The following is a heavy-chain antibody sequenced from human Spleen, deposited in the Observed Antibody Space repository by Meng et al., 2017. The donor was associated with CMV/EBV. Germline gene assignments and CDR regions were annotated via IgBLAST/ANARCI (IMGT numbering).Heavy chain of an antibody. CDR3: AKEMTRAARPLGMDV. CDR1: GFTFSTYA. V-gene: IGHV3-23*01. D-gene: IGHD6-6*01. J-gene: IGHJ6*02. Sequence: GGSLRLSCAASGFTFSTYAMRWVRQAPGKGLEWVSHISRSGLSTYFADSVKGRFTISRDNSKNTLYLQMNSLRAEDTAVYFCAKEMTRAARPLGMDVWGQGITVTVSS. CDR2: ISRSGLST.